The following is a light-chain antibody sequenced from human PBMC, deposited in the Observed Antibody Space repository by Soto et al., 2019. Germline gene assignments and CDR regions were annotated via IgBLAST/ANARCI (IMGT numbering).Light chain of an antibody. CDR2: GAS. J-gene: IGKJ4*01. CDR1: QSVSGSY. CDR3: QKYGSLPLS. Sequence: EIVLTQSPGTLSLSPGERATLSCRASQSVSGSYLAWYQQKPGQAPRLLIYGASKRATGIPDRFSGSGSATDFTLTISRLEPEDFALDYCQKYGSLPLSFGGGTKADIK. V-gene: IGKV3-20*01.